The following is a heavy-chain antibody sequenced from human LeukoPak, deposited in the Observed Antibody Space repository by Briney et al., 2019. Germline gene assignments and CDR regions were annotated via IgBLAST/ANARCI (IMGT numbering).Heavy chain of an antibody. CDR3: ARVSRGCYNY. CDR1: GGSFSGYY. D-gene: IGHD2-15*01. V-gene: IGHV3-53*01. Sequence: ETLSLTCAVYGGSFSGYYWSWIRQPPGKGLEWVSVIYSGGSTYYADSVKGRFTISRDNSKNTLYLQMNSLRAEDTAVYYCARVSRGCYNYWGQGTLVTVSS. CDR2: IYSGGST. J-gene: IGHJ4*02.